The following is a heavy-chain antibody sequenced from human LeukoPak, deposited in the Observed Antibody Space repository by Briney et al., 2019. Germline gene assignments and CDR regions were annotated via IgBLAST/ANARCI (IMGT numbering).Heavy chain of an antibody. CDR2: IKKDGSEG. D-gene: IGHD7-27*01. V-gene: IGHV3-7*04. CDR1: GVNFIEFW. Sequence: GGSLTLSCAASGVNFIEFWMSWVRQAPGKGLEWVANIKKDGSEGFYVESVKGRFTKSRDNAKNSVYLQMNILRVGDTAVYYCARLPRRPWAFWGQGTLVTVSS. CDR3: ARLPRRPWAF. J-gene: IGHJ4*02.